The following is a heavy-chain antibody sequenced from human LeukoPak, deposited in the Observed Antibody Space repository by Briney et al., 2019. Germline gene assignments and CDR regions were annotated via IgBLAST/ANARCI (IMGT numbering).Heavy chain of an antibody. D-gene: IGHD2-2*01. Sequence: EGSLRLSCAASGFTFSSYGMHWVRQAPGKGLEWVAVISYDGSNKYYADSVKGRFTISRDNSKNTLYLQMNSLRAEDTAVYYCAKEMGYCSSTSCPGMDVWGKGTTVTVSS. CDR2: ISYDGSNK. CDR1: GFTFSSYG. CDR3: AKEMGYCSSTSCPGMDV. V-gene: IGHV3-30*18. J-gene: IGHJ6*04.